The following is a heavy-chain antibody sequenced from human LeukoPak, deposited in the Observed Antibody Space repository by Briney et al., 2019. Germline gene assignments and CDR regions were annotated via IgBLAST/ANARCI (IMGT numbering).Heavy chain of an antibody. Sequence: PSQTLSLTCTVSGGSINSADYYWRWIRQPPGKGLERIGYIYYSGNTYYNPSLKSRVTISVVRSQNQFSLKQSSVTAADTALYYWAIANSTRAVGVPADAFDMWDKGTMVTVSS. CDR1: GGSINSADYY. J-gene: IGHJ3*02. V-gene: IGHV4-30-4*08. D-gene: IGHD2/OR15-2a*01. CDR2: IYYSGNT. CDR3: AIANSTRAVGVPADAFDM.